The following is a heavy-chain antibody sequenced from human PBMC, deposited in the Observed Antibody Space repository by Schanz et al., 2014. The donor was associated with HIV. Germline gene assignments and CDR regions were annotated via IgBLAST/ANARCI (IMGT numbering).Heavy chain of an antibody. CDR3: ARTTRIAVGGRDPRRDYYYGMDV. Sequence: QVQLVESGGGVVQPGRSLRLSCVTSGFTFSSYGMHWVRQAPGKGLEWVAVIWYDGSNKYYVDSVKGRFTISRDNSRNTLHLQMDSLRVEDTAVYYCARTTRIAVGGRDPRRDYYYGMDVWGQGTAVTVS. D-gene: IGHD6-13*01. CDR1: GFTFSSYG. CDR2: IWYDGSNK. J-gene: IGHJ6*02. V-gene: IGHV3-33*01.